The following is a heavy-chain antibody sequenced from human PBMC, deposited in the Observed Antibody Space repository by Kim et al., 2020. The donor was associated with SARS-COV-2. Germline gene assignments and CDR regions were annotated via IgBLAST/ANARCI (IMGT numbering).Heavy chain of an antibody. V-gene: IGHV3-48*03. CDR2: INDIGSTT. CDR1: GFTFRSYE. J-gene: IGHJ6*02. D-gene: IGHD2-21*01. Sequence: GGSLRLSCAASGFTFRSYEMTWVRQAPGKGLDWVAYINDIGSTTHYADSVRGRFTISRDDAKGSLYLQMNSLGAEDTAVYYCARGDAIFNFYYGMDVWGQWITVTVSS. CDR3: ARGDAIFNFYYGMDV.